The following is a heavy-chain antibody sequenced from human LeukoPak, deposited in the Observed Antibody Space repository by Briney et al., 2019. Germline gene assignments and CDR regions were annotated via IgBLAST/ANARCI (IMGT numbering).Heavy chain of an antibody. J-gene: IGHJ3*02. V-gene: IGHV3-72*01. CDR2: SGNKANSYTT. Sequence: GGSLRLSCVGSGFSISDHYIDWVRQAPGKGLEWVGRSGNKANSYTTEYAASVKGRFTMSREGSKNSLYLQMNSLKIEDTAVYYCTRGYSGLSVYAFDIWGQGTMVTVSS. CDR1: GFSISDHY. D-gene: IGHD1-26*01. CDR3: TRGYSGLSVYAFDI.